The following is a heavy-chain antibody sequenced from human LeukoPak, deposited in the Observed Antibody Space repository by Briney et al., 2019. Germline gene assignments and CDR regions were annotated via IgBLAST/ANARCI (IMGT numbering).Heavy chain of an antibody. J-gene: IGHJ5*02. CDR2: INGDGSSA. Sequence: GGPLRLSCAASGFTFSSYWMHWVRQAPGKGLVWVSRINGDGSSASYADSVKGRFTISRDNAKNTLYLQMNSLRAEDTAVYYCARAVGSGWPGGFDPWGQGTLVTVSS. D-gene: IGHD6-19*01. CDR1: GFTFSSYW. CDR3: ARAVGSGWPGGFDP. V-gene: IGHV3-74*01.